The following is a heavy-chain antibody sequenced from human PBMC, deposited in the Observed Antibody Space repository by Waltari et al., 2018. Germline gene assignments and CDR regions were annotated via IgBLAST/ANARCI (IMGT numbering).Heavy chain of an antibody. Sequence: SMNCVRQARGKGLEGMGGFDPGEGETSYTQKFQGRVTMTEDASTDTAYMELSSLTSEDTAVYYCAARLRNQFYFDYWGQGTLVTVSS. CDR2: FDPGEGET. D-gene: IGHD2-15*01. CDR3: AARLRNQFYFDY. CDR1: S. V-gene: IGHV1-24*01. J-gene: IGHJ4*02.